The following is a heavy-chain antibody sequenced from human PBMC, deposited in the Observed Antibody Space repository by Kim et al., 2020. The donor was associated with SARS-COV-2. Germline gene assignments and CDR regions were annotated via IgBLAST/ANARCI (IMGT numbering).Heavy chain of an antibody. D-gene: IGHD2-2*01. J-gene: IGHJ5*02. Sequence: SETLSLTCAVYGGSFSGYYWSWIRQPPGKGLEWIGEINHSGSTNYNPSLKSRVTISVDTSKNQFSLKLSSVTAADTAVYYCARGRIAVWFIVVVPAARGCCWFDPWGQGTLVTVSS. CDR2: INHSGST. V-gene: IGHV4-34*01. CDR1: GGSFSGYY. CDR3: ARGRIAVWFIVVVPAARGCCWFDP.